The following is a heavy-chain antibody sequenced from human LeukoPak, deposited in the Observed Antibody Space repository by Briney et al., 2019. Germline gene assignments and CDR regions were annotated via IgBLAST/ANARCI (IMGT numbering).Heavy chain of an antibody. V-gene: IGHV3-23*01. CDR1: GFTFSSYA. CDR2: ISGSGGST. D-gene: IGHD3-10*01. Sequence: GGSLRLSCAASGFTFSSYAMSWVRQAPGKGLEWVSAISGSGGSTSYADSVKGRFTISRDNSKNTLYLQMNSLRAEDTAVYYCAKNGVRGVILYNWFDPWGQGTLVTVSS. J-gene: IGHJ5*02. CDR3: AKNGVRGVILYNWFDP.